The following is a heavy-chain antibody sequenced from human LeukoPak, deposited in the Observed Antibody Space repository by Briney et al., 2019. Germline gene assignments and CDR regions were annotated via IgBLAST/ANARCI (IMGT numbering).Heavy chain of an antibody. CDR2: ISAYNGNT. CDR3: ARDQGNYYDSSGSPGDY. CDR1: GYTFTSYG. D-gene: IGHD3-22*01. Sequence: ASVKVSCKASGYTFTSYGISWVRQAPGQGLEWMGWISAYNGNTNYAQKLQGRVTMTTDTSTSTAYMELRSLRSDDTAVYYCARDQGNYYDSSGSPGDYWGQGTLVTVSS. V-gene: IGHV1-18*01. J-gene: IGHJ4*02.